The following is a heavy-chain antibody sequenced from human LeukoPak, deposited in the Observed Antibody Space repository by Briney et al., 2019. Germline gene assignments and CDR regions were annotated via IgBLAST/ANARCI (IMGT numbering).Heavy chain of an antibody. CDR3: AREGDCSTTNCYMSLYYYYGMDI. CDR1: GFTFSSYA. V-gene: IGHV3-30*04. CDR2: ISYDGSDK. D-gene: IGHD2-2*02. Sequence: GGSLRLSCAASGFTFSSYAMHWVRQAPGKGLEWAAVISYDGSDKYYADFVKGRFTISRDNSKSTLYLQMNSLRAEDTAVYYCAREGDCSTTNCYMSLYYYYGMDIWGQGTTVTVS. J-gene: IGHJ6*02.